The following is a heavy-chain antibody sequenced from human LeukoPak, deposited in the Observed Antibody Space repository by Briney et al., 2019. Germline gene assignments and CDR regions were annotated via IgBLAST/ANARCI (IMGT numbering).Heavy chain of an antibody. CDR3: TRVGYIDEGIDY. J-gene: IGHJ4*02. D-gene: IGHD5-24*01. CDR2: IKQDGSKR. CDR1: GFPFSSYW. V-gene: IGHV3-7*04. Sequence: GGSLRLSCVASGFPFSSYWMAWVRQAPGKGLEWVANIKQDGSKRSYVDSVKGRFTISRDNAKNSLYLQMNSLRAEDTAIYYCTRVGYIDEGIDYWGQGTLVTVSS.